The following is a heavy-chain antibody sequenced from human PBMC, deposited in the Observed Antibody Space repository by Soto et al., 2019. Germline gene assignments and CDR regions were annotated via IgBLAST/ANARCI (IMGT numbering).Heavy chain of an antibody. CDR1: GFTFSSYG. CDR3: ARDLQPRGIYSSSPLDY. Sequence: GGSLRLSCAASGFTFSSYGMHWVRQAPGKGLEWVAVIWYDGSNKYYADSVKGRFTISRDNSKNTLYLQMNSLRAEDTAVYYCARDLQPRGIYSSSPLDYWGQGTLVTVSS. CDR2: IWYDGSNK. D-gene: IGHD6-6*01. V-gene: IGHV3-33*01. J-gene: IGHJ4*02.